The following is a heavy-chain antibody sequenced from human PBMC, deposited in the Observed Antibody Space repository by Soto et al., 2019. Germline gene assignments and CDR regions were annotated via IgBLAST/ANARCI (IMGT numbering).Heavy chain of an antibody. CDR2: IYHSGST. CDR3: ASLLYSGIREEY. D-gene: IGHD3-10*02. V-gene: IGHV4-30-2*01. Sequence: SETLSLTCAVSGGSISSGGYSWSWIRQPPGKGLEWIGYIYHSGSTYYNPSLKSRVTISVDRSKNQFSLKLSSVTAADTAVYYCASLLYSGIREEYWGQGTLVTVSS. J-gene: IGHJ4*02. CDR1: GGSISSGGYS.